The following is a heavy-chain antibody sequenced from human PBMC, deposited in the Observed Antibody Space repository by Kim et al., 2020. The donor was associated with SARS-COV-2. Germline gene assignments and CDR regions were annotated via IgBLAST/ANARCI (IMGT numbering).Heavy chain of an antibody. CDR1: GYTFTGYY. CDR3: ARASSPMYYYDSRYGMDV. D-gene: IGHD3-22*01. CDR2: INPNSGGT. J-gene: IGHJ6*02. Sequence: ASVKVSCKASGYTFTGYYMHWVRQAPGQGLEWMGWINPNSGGTNYAQKFQGRVTMTRDTSISTAYMELSRLRSDDTAVYYCARASSPMYYYDSRYGMDVWGQGTTVTVSS. V-gene: IGHV1-2*02.